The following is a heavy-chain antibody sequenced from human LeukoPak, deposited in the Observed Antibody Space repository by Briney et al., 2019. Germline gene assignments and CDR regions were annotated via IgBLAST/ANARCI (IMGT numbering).Heavy chain of an antibody. Sequence: SETLSLTCTVSGYSISSGYYWGWIRQPPGKGLEWIGSIYHSGSTYYNPSLKSRVTISVDTSKNQFSLKLSSVTAADTAVYYCARGPIAAAEGVGYWGQGTLVTVSS. D-gene: IGHD6-13*01. V-gene: IGHV4-38-2*02. CDR1: GYSISSGYY. CDR3: ARGPIAAAEGVGY. CDR2: IYHSGST. J-gene: IGHJ4*02.